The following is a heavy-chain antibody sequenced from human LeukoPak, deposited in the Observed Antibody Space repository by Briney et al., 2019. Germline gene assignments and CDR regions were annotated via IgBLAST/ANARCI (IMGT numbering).Heavy chain of an antibody. V-gene: IGHV3-30*02. CDR1: GFTFSSYG. Sequence: GGSLRLSCAASGFTFSSYGMHWVRQAPGKGLEWVAFIRYDGSNKYYADSVKGRFTISRDNAKNSLYLQMNSLRAEDTAVYYCARRTWLTDAFDIWGQGTMVTVSS. CDR3: ARRTWLTDAFDI. D-gene: IGHD5-12*01. CDR2: IRYDGSNK. J-gene: IGHJ3*02.